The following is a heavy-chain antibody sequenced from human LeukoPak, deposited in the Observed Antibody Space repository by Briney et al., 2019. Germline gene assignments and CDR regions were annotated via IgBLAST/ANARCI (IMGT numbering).Heavy chain of an antibody. CDR3: AKDLSSYGTQYYFDY. D-gene: IGHD3-10*01. V-gene: IGHV3-23*01. J-gene: IGHJ4*02. CDR1: GFTFSSYA. CDR2: ISGSGGST. Sequence: PGGSLRLSCAASGFTFSSYAMSWVRQAPGKGLEWVSAISGSGGSTYYADSVKGRFTISRDNSKNTLYLQMNSLRAEGTAVYYCAKDLSSYGTQYYFDYWGQGTLVTVSS.